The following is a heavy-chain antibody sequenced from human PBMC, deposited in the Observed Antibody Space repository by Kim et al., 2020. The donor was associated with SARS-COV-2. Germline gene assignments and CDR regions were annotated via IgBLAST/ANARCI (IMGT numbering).Heavy chain of an antibody. CDR3: ASRPAATGFDY. Sequence: SVKVSCKASGGTFSSYAISWVRQAPGQGLEWMGRIIPILGIANYAQKFQGRVTITADKSTSTAYMELSSLRSEDTAVYYCASRPAATGFDYWGQGTLVTVSS. CDR1: GGTFSSYA. D-gene: IGHD2-2*01. V-gene: IGHV1-69*04. J-gene: IGHJ4*02. CDR2: IIPILGIA.